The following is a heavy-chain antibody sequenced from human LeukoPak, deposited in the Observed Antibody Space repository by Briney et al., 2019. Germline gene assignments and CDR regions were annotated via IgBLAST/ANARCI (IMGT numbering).Heavy chain of an antibody. CDR2: IYYSGST. V-gene: IGHV4-59*08. CDR1: GGSISNYY. D-gene: IGHD2-21*02. Sequence: SETLSLTCTVSGGSISNYYWNWLRQPPGKGLEWIGYIYYSGSTNYNPSLKSRVTISVDTSKNQFSLKLSSVTAADTAVYYCARHERGDSNRFDYWGQGTLVTVSS. J-gene: IGHJ4*02. CDR3: ARHERGDSNRFDY.